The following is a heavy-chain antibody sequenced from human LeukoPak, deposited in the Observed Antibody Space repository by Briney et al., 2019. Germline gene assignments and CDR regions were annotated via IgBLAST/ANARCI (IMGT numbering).Heavy chain of an antibody. CDR1: GGTFSSYA. D-gene: IGHD6-13*01. J-gene: IGHJ4*02. V-gene: IGHV1-69*05. CDR2: IIPIFGTA. CDR3: ASSDPLGSSWYD. Sequence: SVKVSCKASGGTFSSYAISWVRQAPGQGLEWMGGIIPIFGTANYAQKFQGRVTITTDESTSTAYMELSSLRSEDTAVYYCASSDPLGSSWYDWGQGTLVTVSS.